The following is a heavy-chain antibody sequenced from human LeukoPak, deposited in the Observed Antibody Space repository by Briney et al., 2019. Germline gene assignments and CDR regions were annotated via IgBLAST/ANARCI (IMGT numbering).Heavy chain of an antibody. J-gene: IGHJ3*02. CDR3: ARVRGERLSGAFDI. V-gene: IGHV3-7*01. D-gene: IGHD1-1*01. CDR2: IKQDGSEK. Sequence: GGSLTLSCAASGFTFSSYWMSWVRQAPGKGLEWVANIKQDGSEKYYVDSVKGRFTISRDNAKNSLYLQMNSLRAEDTAVYYCARVRGERLSGAFDIWGQGTMVTVSS. CDR1: GFTFSSYW.